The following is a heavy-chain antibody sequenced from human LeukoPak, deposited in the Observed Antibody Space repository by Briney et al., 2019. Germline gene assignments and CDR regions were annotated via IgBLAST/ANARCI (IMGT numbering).Heavy chain of an antibody. J-gene: IGHJ6*02. CDR3: ARDLGSSGWNYFGMDV. CDR2: TYYRSKWYN. D-gene: IGHD6-19*01. Sequence: SQTLSLTCAISGDSVSSTSAAWNWIRQSPSRGLEWLGRTYYRSKWYNDYAESVKSRITINSDTSKNQFSLQLSSVTAADTAVYYCARDLGSSGWNYFGMDVWGQGTTVTVSS. V-gene: IGHV6-1*01. CDR1: GDSVSSTSAA.